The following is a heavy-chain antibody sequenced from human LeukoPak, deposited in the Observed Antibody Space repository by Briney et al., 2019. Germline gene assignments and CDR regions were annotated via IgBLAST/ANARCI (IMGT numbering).Heavy chain of an antibody. CDR1: EFTLSNYW. V-gene: IGHV3-74*01. CDR2: INPDATTT. J-gene: IGHJ6*04. D-gene: IGHD3-10*01. CDR3: ARDLHGSRDV. Sequence: GGSLRLSFADSEFTLSNYWVHWVRQAPGKGLEWVSRINPDATTTNYADSVKGRFTISRDNAKNTLYLQMDSLRAEDTAVYYCARDLHGSRDVWGKGTTVTVSS.